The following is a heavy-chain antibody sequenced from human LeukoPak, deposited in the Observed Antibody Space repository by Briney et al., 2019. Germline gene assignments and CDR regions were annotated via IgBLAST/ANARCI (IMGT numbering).Heavy chain of an antibody. D-gene: IGHD3-10*01. Sequence: SETLSLTCAVYGGSFSGYYWSWLRQPPGKGLEWIGEINHSGSTNYNPSLKSRVNISVDTSKNEFSLKLSFVTAAHTAVYYCARGGLYGSGYDYYMDVWGKGTTVTVSS. J-gene: IGHJ6*03. CDR3: ARGGLYGSGYDYYMDV. CDR1: GGSFSGYY. V-gene: IGHV4-34*01. CDR2: INHSGST.